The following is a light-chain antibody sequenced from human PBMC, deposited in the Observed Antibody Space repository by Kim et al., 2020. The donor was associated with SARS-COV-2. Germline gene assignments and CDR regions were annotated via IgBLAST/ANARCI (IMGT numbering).Light chain of an antibody. Sequence: PGQAITLSCTGTSSDVGGYNYVSCYQHHPGKAPKLLIYDVSKRPSGVSNRFSGSKSGNTASLTISGLQAEDEADYYCSSYTSSSRVFGGGTQLTVL. V-gene: IGLV2-14*03. CDR1: SSDVGGYNY. CDR3: SSYTSSSRV. CDR2: DVS. J-gene: IGLJ3*02.